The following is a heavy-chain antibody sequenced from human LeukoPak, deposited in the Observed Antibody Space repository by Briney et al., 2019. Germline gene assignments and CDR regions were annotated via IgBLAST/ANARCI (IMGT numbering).Heavy chain of an antibody. Sequence: GGSLRLSCAASGFTFSSYWMNWARQAPGKGLEWVASINHNGNVNYYVDSVKGRFTISRDNAKNSLYLQMNSLRAEDTAVYYCARNRQAHLLRSFLEWPFDYYYYYGMDVWGQGTTVTVSS. D-gene: IGHD3-3*01. CDR1: GFTFSSYW. J-gene: IGHJ6*02. CDR3: ARNRQAHLLRSFLEWPFDYYYYYGMDV. V-gene: IGHV3-7*03. CDR2: INHNGNVN.